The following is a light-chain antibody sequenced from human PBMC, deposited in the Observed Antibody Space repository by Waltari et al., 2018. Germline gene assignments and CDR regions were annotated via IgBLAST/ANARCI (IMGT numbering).Light chain of an antibody. CDR1: QTVTSSY. CDR2: DAS. J-gene: IGKJ1*01. Sequence: EIVLTQSQATLSLSPGESATLSCRASQTVTSSYLAWYQQKPGLAPRLLIYDASNRATGIPDRFSGSGSGTDFTLTISTLEPEDFAVYYCQQYGDSPETFGPGTQVEIK. V-gene: IGKV3D-20*01. CDR3: QQYGDSPET.